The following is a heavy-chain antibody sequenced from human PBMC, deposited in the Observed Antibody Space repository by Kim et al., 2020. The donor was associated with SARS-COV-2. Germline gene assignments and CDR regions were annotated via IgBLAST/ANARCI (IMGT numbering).Heavy chain of an antibody. CDR3: AKHVDTAMVFIDY. J-gene: IGHJ4*02. V-gene: IGHV3-23*01. D-gene: IGHD5-18*01. Sequence: YPYSVNGRFTISRDNSKNTLYLQMSSLRAEDTAVYYCAKHVDTAMVFIDYWGQGTLVTVSS.